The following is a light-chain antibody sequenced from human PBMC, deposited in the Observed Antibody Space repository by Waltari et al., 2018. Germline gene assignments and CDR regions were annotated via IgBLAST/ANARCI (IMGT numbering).Light chain of an antibody. CDR3: AAWDDYLSAWV. CDR1: RSNNGRHY. V-gene: IGLV1-47*01. Sequence: QSVLTQPPSASGTPGQRVTISCSGSRSNNGRHYASWYQHLPATAPKLLVYRNNQRPSGVPDRFSGSKSGTSASLAISGLRSEDEADYFCAAWDDYLSAWVFGGGTKLTVL. CDR2: RNN. J-gene: IGLJ3*02.